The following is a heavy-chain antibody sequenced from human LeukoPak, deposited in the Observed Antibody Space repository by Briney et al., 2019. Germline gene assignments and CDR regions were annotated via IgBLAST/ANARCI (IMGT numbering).Heavy chain of an antibody. D-gene: IGHD2-15*01. CDR3: ATLKLKRYCTGGSCFPSI. V-gene: IGHV4-61*02. CDR2: IYTSGST. Sequence: SETLSLTCTVSGGSISSGSYYWSWIRQPAGKGLEWIGRIYTSGSTNYNPSLKSRVTISVDTSKNQFSLKLSSVTAADTAVYYCATLKLKRYCTGGSCFPSIWGQGTMVTVSS. J-gene: IGHJ3*02. CDR1: GGSISSGSYY.